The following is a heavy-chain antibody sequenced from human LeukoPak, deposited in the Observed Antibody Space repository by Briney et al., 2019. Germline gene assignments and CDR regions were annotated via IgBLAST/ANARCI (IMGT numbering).Heavy chain of an antibody. D-gene: IGHD3-10*01. CDR2: INPDSGGT. J-gene: IGHJ4*02. CDR3: VRGFGEIFDY. CDR1: GYTFTGNY. V-gene: IGHV1-2*02. Sequence: GASVKVSCKASGYTFTGNYIHWVRQAPGEGLEWMGWINPDSGGTDYAQKFHGRVAMTRDTSISTAYMELTRLRFDDTAIYFCVRGFGEIFDYWGQGTLVTVSS.